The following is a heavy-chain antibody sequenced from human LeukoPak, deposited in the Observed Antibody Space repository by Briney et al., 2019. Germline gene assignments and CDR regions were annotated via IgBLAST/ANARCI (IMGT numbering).Heavy chain of an antibody. CDR1: GFTFSSYW. D-gene: IGHD6-6*01. Sequence: GGSLRLSCAASGFTFSSYWMSWVRQAPGKGLEWVSAISGSGGSTYYADSVKGRFTISRDNSKNTLYLQMNSLRAEDTAVYYCAKAFAYSSSSLDDYWGQGTLVTVSS. CDR3: AKAFAYSSSSLDDY. J-gene: IGHJ4*02. CDR2: ISGSGGST. V-gene: IGHV3-23*01.